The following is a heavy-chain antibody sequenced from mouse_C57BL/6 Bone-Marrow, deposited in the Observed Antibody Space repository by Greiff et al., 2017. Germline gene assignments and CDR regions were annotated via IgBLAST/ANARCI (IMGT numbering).Heavy chain of an antibody. J-gene: IGHJ3*01. D-gene: IGHD1-1*01. V-gene: IGHV14-4*01. CDR1: GFNIKDDY. CDR2: IDPENGDT. CDR3: TPITTVVAPFAY. Sequence: EVKVVESGAELVRPGASVKLSCTASGFNIKDDYMHWVKQRPEQGLEWIGWIDPENGDTEYASKFQGKATITADTSSNTAYLQLSSLTSEDTAVYYCTPITTVVAPFAYWGQGTLVTVSA.